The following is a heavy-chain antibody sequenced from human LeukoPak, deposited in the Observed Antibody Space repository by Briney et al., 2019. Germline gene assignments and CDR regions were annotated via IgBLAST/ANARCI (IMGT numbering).Heavy chain of an antibody. CDR2: IYGDARST. CDR1: GXTFSTHW. V-gene: IGHV3-74*01. D-gene: IGHD6-13*01. Sequence: GGSLRLSCAASGXTFSTHWMHWVRQAPGKGLVWVSYIYGDARSTGYADSVKGRFTISRDNAKNTLSLQMNSLRAEDTAVYYCARGGIGSFDYWGQGTLVTVSS. J-gene: IGHJ4*02. CDR3: ARGGIGSFDY.